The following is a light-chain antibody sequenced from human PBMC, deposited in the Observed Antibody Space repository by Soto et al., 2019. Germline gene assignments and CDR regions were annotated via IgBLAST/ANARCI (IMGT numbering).Light chain of an antibody. CDR1: QSVSDNY. CDR2: GAS. CDR3: QQYGSPPWT. Sequence: EIVLTQSPGTLSLSPGERATLSCRASQSVSDNYLAWYQQKPGQAPRLLIYGASSRATGIPDRFSGSWSVTDFTLTISRLEPEDFAVYFCQQYGSPPWTFGQGTKVEIK. J-gene: IGKJ1*01. V-gene: IGKV3-20*01.